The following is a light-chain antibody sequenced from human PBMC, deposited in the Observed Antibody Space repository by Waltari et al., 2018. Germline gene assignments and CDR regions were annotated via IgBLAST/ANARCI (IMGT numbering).Light chain of an antibody. CDR1: SSAVRSYNY. CDR2: AVT. J-gene: IGLJ1*01. V-gene: IGLV2-23*02. CDR3: CSYAGDSLYV. Sequence: QSALTQPASVSGSPGQSITLPCTGTSSAVRSYNYFSWYQQYPGKAPKLLIYAVTQRPSGVSDRFSGSKSGNTASLTISGLQAEDEADYYCCSYAGDSLYVFGTGTTVTV.